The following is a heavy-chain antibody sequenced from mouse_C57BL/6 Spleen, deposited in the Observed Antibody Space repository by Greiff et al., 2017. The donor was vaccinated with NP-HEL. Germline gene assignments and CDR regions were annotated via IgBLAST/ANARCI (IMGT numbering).Heavy chain of an antibody. Sequence: QVQLQQPGAELVKPGASVKLSRKASGYTFTSYWMQWVKQRPGQGLEWIGEIDPSDSYTNYNQKFKGKATLTVDTSSSTAYMQLSSLTSEDSAVYYCAIYGSSPYFDYWGQGTTLTVSS. CDR3: AIYGSSPYFDY. J-gene: IGHJ2*01. CDR1: GYTFTSYW. D-gene: IGHD1-1*01. CDR2: IDPSDSYT. V-gene: IGHV1-50*01.